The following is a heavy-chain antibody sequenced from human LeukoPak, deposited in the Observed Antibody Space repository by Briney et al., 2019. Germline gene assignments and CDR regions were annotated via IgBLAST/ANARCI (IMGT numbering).Heavy chain of an antibody. J-gene: IGHJ6*03. CDR1: GYSISSGCY. D-gene: IGHD2-8*01. Sequence: SETLSLTCTVSGYSISSGCYWGWIRQPPGKGLEWIGSIYHSGSTYYNPSLKSRVTISVDTSKNQFSLKLSSVTAADTAVYYCARGTSVLMVYAIHYYYYMDVWGKGTTVTVSS. CDR2: IYHSGST. V-gene: IGHV4-38-2*02. CDR3: ARGTSVLMVYAIHYYYYMDV.